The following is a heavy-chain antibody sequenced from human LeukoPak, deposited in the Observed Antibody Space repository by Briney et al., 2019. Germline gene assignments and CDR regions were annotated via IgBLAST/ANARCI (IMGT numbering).Heavy chain of an antibody. V-gene: IGHV1-69*04. CDR3: ARGIPRFDP. CDR2: IIPIFGIA. CDR1: GGTFSSYA. Sequence: SVKVSCKASGGTFSSYAVSWVRQAPGQGLEWMGRIIPIFGIANYAQKFQGRVTITADKSTSTAYMELSSLRSEDTAVYYCARGIPRFDPWGQGTLVTVSS. J-gene: IGHJ5*02.